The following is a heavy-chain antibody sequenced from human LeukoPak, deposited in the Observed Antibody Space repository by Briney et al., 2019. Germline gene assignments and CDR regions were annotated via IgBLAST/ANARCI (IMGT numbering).Heavy chain of an antibody. CDR1: GYTFAGHF. D-gene: IGHD2-2*01. CDR3: ASFRDIVVVPAAIESFDI. J-gene: IGHJ3*02. V-gene: IGHV1-2*06. Sequence: ASVKVSCKASGYTFAGHFMHWVRQAPGQGLEWMGRINPNSGGTNYGQKFQGRVTMTRDTSISTAYMELSRLRSDDTAVYYCASFRDIVVVPAAIESFDIWGQGTMVTVS. CDR2: INPNSGGT.